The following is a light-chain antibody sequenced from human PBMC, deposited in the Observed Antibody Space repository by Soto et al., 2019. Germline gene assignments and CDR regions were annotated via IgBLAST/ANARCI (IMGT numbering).Light chain of an antibody. CDR2: SAS. V-gene: IGKV1D-12*01. CDR3: QQANSFPQT. CDR1: QAISTW. J-gene: IGKJ2*01. Sequence: DIQMTQSPSSVSASVGDRVTITCRASQAISTWLAWYQQNPGKAPKLLIYSASNLQSGVPSRFSGSGSGTDFTLTISSLQPEDFATYYCQQANSFPQTFGQGTKLEIK.